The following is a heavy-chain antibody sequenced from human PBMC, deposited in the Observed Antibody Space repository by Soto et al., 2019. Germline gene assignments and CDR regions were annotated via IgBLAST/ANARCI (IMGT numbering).Heavy chain of an antibody. Sequence: VASVKVSCKASGYTFTSYGISWVRQAPGQGLEWMGWISAYNGNTNYAQKLQGRVTMTTDTSTSTAYMELRSLRSDDTAVYYCARDGIAAAPRGAFDIWGQGTMVTVSS. J-gene: IGHJ3*02. V-gene: IGHV1-18*04. CDR1: GYTFTSYG. D-gene: IGHD6-13*01. CDR2: ISAYNGNT. CDR3: ARDGIAAAPRGAFDI.